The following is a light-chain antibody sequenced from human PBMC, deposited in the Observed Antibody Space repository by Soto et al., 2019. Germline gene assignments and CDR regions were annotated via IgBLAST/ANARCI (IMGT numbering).Light chain of an antibody. CDR1: QIIYSNY. Sequence: EIVLTQSPGTLSLSPGERATLSCRASQIIYSNYLAWYQQKPGQAPRLLIYDAATRAAGIPDRFSGSGSGTDFSLTINRLEPEDFEVYYCQQYSSSVWTFGQGTKVEIK. V-gene: IGKV3-20*01. CDR2: DAA. J-gene: IGKJ1*01. CDR3: QQYSSSVWT.